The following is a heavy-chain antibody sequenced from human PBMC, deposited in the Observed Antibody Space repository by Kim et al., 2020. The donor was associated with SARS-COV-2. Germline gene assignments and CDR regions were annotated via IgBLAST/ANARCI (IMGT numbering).Heavy chain of an antibody. V-gene: IGHV4-39*07. J-gene: IGHJ4*02. Sequence: YHPSLKSGVTISVDTSKNQFSLKLSSVTAADTAVYYCARLPSYSSSWVDYWGQGTLVTVSS. CDR3: ARLPSYSSSWVDY. D-gene: IGHD6-13*01.